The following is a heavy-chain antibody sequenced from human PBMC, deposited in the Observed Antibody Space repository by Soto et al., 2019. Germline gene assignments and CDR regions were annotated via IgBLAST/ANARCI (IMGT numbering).Heavy chain of an antibody. J-gene: IGHJ3*02. V-gene: IGHV3-74*01. CDR1: GFTFSSYW. CDR2: INSDGSST. Sequence: GESLKISCAASGFTFSSYWMHWVRQAPGKGLVWVSRINSDGSSTSYADSVKGRFTISRDNAKNTLYLQMNSLRAEDTAVYYCAKGNWNYMGAFDIWGQGTMVTVSS. D-gene: IGHD1-7*01. CDR3: AKGNWNYMGAFDI.